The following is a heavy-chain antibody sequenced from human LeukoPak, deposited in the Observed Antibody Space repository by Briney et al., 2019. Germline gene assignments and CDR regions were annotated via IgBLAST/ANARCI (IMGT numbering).Heavy chain of an antibody. V-gene: IGHV1-2*02. CDR1: GYTFTGYY. Sequence: ASVKVSCKASGYTFTGYYMHWVRQAPGQGLEWMGWINPNSGGTNYAQKFQGRVTMTRDTSISTAYMELSRLGSDDTAVYYCARARITMVRGSRYGMDVWGQGTTVTVSS. D-gene: IGHD3-10*01. CDR3: ARARITMVRGSRYGMDV. CDR2: INPNSGGT. J-gene: IGHJ6*02.